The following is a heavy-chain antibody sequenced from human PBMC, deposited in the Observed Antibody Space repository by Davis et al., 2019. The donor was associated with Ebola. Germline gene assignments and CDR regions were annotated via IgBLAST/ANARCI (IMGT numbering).Heavy chain of an antibody. Sequence: AASVKVSCKASGGTFSSYAISWVRQAPGQGLEWMGGIIPIFGTANYAQKFQGRVTITADESTSTAYMELSSLRSEDTAVYYCARVEVVRGVPYYYYGMDVWGQGTTVTVSS. CDR3: ARVEVVRGVPYYYYGMDV. V-gene: IGHV1-69*13. CDR1: GGTFSSYA. D-gene: IGHD3-10*01. J-gene: IGHJ6*02. CDR2: IIPIFGTA.